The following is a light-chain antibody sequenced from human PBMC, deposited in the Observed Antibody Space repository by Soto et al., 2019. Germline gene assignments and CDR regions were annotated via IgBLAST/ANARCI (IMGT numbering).Light chain of an antibody. CDR3: QQSGSWSIT. Sequence: TVMTQSPATLSFSSGERATLSCRASQSVSSSYLAWYQQRPAQAPRLLIYDASSRATGIPARFSGSGSGTDFTLTISRLEPEDFAVYYCQQSGSWSITFGQGTRLEIK. J-gene: IGKJ5*01. CDR1: QSVSSSY. CDR2: DAS. V-gene: IGKV3-20*01.